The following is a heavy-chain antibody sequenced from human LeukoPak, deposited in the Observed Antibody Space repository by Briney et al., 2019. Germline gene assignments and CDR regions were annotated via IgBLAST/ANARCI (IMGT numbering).Heavy chain of an antibody. CDR1: GFTVSSNY. J-gene: IGHJ4*02. CDR3: ARGYSYGNWYFDN. Sequence: PGGSLRLSCAASGFTVSSNYMSWVRQAPGKGLEWVSVIYSGGSTYYADSVKGRFAISRDNSKNTLYLQMNSLRAEDTAVYYCARGYSYGNWYFDNWGQGTLVTVSS. V-gene: IGHV3-66*01. D-gene: IGHD5-18*01. CDR2: IYSGGST.